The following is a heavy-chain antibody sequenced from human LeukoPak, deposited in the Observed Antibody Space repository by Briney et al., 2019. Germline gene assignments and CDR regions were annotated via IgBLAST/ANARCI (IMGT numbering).Heavy chain of an antibody. CDR1: GFTFSSYA. CDR2: ISSNGGST. Sequence: GGSLRLSCAASGFTFSSYAMHWVRQAPGKGLEYVSAISSNGGSTYYANSVKGRFTISRDNSKNTLYLQMGSLRAEDMAVYYCARERSYGHFDYWGQGTLVTASS. D-gene: IGHD3-16*01. V-gene: IGHV3-64*01. CDR3: ARERSYGHFDY. J-gene: IGHJ4*02.